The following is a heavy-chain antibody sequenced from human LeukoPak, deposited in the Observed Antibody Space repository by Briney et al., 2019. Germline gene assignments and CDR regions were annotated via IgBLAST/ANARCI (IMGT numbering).Heavy chain of an antibody. CDR3: ARDRGYYYDSSGYYYPANYYYGMDV. D-gene: IGHD3-22*01. Sequence: ASVKVSCTASGYTFTSYGISWVRQAPGQGLEWMGWISAYNGNTNYAQKLQGRVTMTTDTSTSTAYTELRSLRSDDTAVYYCARDRGYYYDSSGYYYPANYYYGMDVWGQGTTVTVSS. CDR2: ISAYNGNT. J-gene: IGHJ6*02. V-gene: IGHV1-18*01. CDR1: GYTFTSYG.